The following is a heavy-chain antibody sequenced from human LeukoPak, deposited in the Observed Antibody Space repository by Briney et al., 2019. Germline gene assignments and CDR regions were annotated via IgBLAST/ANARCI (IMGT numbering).Heavy chain of an antibody. D-gene: IGHD1-26*01. J-gene: IGHJ4*02. V-gene: IGHV3-23*01. Sequence: GGSLRLSCAASGFTFSNYAMSWVRQAPGKGLEWVSVISSGGGNTYYADSVKGRFAISRDNSKDTLFLQMNSLRAEDTAVYYCAKGVVGASSAAAAGYFDFWGQGTLVSVSS. CDR1: GFTFSNYA. CDR3: AKGVVGASSAAAAGYFDF. CDR2: ISSGGGNT.